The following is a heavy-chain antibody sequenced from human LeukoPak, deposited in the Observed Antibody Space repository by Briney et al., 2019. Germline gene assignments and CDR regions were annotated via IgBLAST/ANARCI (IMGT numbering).Heavy chain of an antibody. CDR1: GGSISSYY. CDR3: ARGVAGTGIDY. V-gene: IGHV4-59*01. D-gene: IGHD6-19*01. CDR2: IYYRGST. Sequence: SETLSLTCTVSGGSISSYYWSWIRQPPGKGLEGIGYIYYRGSTNYNPSLKSRVTISVDTSKNQFSQKLSSVTAADTAVYYCARGVAGTGIDYWGQGTLVTVSS. J-gene: IGHJ4*02.